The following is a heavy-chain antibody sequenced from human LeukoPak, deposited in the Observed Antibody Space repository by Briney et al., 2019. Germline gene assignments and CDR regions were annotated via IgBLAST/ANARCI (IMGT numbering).Heavy chain of an antibody. CDR1: GFTVSSSY. V-gene: IGHV3-53*01. D-gene: IGHD5-12*01. Sequence: GGSLRLSCAASGFTVSSSYMSWVRQAPGKGLEWVSSIYSGGNAYYADSVKGRFTLSRDNSKNTLYLQMNTLRAEDTAVYYCARDLVSSAYDPYYYYYMDVWGKGTTVTISS. CDR2: IYSGGNA. J-gene: IGHJ6*03. CDR3: ARDLVSSAYDPYYYYYMDV.